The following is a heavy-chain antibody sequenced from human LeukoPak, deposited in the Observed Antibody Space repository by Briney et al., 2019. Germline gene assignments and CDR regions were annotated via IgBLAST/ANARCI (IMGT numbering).Heavy chain of an antibody. J-gene: IGHJ4*02. CDR2: AGWAGGTT. V-gene: IGHV3-43*01. CDR3: AKELDTMFFDY. D-gene: IGHD3-10*02. CDR1: GFNFDRYT. Sequence: GGSLRLSCATSGFNFDRYTIHWVRQAPGKGLEWVSLAGWAGGTTFYSDSVRGRFTISRGSGRKSVYLQMNSLTTDDTAFYFCAKELDTMFFDYWGQGALVTVSS.